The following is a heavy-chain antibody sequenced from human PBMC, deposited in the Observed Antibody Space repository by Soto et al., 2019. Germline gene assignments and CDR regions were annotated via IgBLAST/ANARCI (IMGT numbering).Heavy chain of an antibody. CDR3: ARHNGSGWSRRVFDY. Sequence: PSETLSLTCTVSGGSISSSSYYWGWIRQPPGRGLEWIGSIYYSGSTYYNPSLKSRVTISVDTSKNQFSLKLSSVTAADTAVYYCARHNGSGWSRRVFDYWGQGTLVTVSS. CDR1: GGSISSSSYY. CDR2: IYYSGST. V-gene: IGHV4-39*01. J-gene: IGHJ4*02. D-gene: IGHD6-19*01.